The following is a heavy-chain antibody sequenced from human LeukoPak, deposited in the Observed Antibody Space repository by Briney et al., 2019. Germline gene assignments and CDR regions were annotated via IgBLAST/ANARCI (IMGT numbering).Heavy chain of an antibody. CDR3: ARDVVGRTAEGRYSWFDP. CDR1: GYTFTSYD. D-gene: IGHD1-26*01. J-gene: IGHJ5*02. Sequence: ASVKVSCKASGYTFTSYDINWVRQATGQGLEWMGWMNPNSGNTGYAQKFQGRVTIIADKSTSTAYMELTSLRPEDTAVYYCARDVVGRTAEGRYSWFDPWGQGTLVTVSS. V-gene: IGHV1-8*01. CDR2: MNPNSGNT.